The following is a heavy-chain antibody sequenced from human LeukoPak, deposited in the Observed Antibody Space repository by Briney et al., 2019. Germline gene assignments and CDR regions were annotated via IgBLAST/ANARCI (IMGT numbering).Heavy chain of an antibody. D-gene: IGHD2-2*01. CDR1: GDSISSYY. V-gene: IGHV4-4*07. Sequence: KSSETLSLTCTVSGDSISSYYWSWIRQPAGRGLEWIGRIYTSGSTNYNPSLKSRVTMSVDTSKNQFSLKLSSVTAADTAVYYCARVVVVPAATILYYYYYYMDVWGKGTTVTVSS. CDR2: IYTSGST. CDR3: ARVVVVPAATILYYYYYYMDV. J-gene: IGHJ6*03.